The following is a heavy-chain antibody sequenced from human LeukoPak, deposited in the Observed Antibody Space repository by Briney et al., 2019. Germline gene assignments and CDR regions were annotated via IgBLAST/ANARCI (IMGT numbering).Heavy chain of an antibody. V-gene: IGHV4-34*01. J-gene: IGHJ6*03. CDR2: INHSGST. Sequence: KTGGSLRLSCAASGFTVSSNYMSWVRQAPGKGLEWIGEINHSGSTNYNPSLKSRVTISVDTSKNQFSLKLSSVTAADTAVYYCARGRRRGRIAAAGTGYYYYYMDVWGKGTTVTVSS. CDR3: ARGRRRGRIAAAGTGYYYYYMDV. D-gene: IGHD6-13*01. CDR1: GFTVSSNY.